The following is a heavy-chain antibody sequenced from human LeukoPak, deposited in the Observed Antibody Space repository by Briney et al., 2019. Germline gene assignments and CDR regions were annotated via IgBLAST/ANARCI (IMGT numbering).Heavy chain of an antibody. CDR2: ISYDGSTK. Sequence: GGSLRLSCAASGFTFSSYGMHWVRQAPGKGLEWVAVISYDGSTKYYADSEKRRFTLSRDNSKNTLYLQMNSLRAEDTAVYYCAKEYYYDSRSGGILDYWGQGTLVTVSS. V-gene: IGHV3-30*18. D-gene: IGHD3-22*01. CDR1: GFTFSSYG. CDR3: AKEYYYDSRSGGILDY. J-gene: IGHJ4*02.